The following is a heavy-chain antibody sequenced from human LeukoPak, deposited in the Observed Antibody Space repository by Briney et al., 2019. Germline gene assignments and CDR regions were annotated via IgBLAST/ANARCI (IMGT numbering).Heavy chain of an antibody. D-gene: IGHD3-9*01. V-gene: IGHV4-39*07. Sequence: PSETLSLTCTVSGGSISSSGYYWGWIRQPPGKGLEWIGSIDYSGNTFYIPSLKSRLTISPDTSNNQYSLQLSSVTAADTAMYYCARDKGHFDVDYWGQGILVTVSS. CDR1: GGSISSSGYY. CDR3: ARDKGHFDVDY. J-gene: IGHJ4*02. CDR2: IDYSGNT.